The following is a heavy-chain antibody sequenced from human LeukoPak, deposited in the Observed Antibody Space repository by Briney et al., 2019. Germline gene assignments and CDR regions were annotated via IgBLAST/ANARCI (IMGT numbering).Heavy chain of an antibody. CDR3: AKFSSSWYYFDY. J-gene: IGHJ4*02. CDR1: GFTFSSYA. Sequence: GGSLRLSCAASGFTFSSYAMSWVRQAPGKGLEWVSAISGSGGSTYYADSVKGRFTISRDNSKHTLYLQMNSLRAEDTAVYYCAKFSSSWYYFDYWGQGTLVTVSS. D-gene: IGHD6-13*01. CDR2: ISGSGGST. V-gene: IGHV3-23*01.